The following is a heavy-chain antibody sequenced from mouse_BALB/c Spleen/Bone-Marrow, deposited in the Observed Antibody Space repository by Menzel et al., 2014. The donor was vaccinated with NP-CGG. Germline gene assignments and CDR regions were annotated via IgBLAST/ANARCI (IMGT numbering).Heavy chain of an antibody. Sequence: DVQLQESGGDLVKPGGSLKLSCAASGFTFSNYSMSWVRQTPDKRLEWVATISSGGSYTYYPDSVKGRFTISRDNAKNTLYLQMSSLKSEDTAMYYCSRRGSTMITTGYAMDYWGQGTSVTVSS. CDR2: ISSGGSYT. D-gene: IGHD2-4*01. V-gene: IGHV5-6*01. J-gene: IGHJ4*01. CDR1: GFTFSNYS. CDR3: SRRGSTMITTGYAMDY.